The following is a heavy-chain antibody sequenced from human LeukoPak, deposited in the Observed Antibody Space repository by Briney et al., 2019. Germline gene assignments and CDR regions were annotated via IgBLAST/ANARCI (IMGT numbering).Heavy chain of an antibody. CDR1: GFTLSGYW. D-gene: IGHD4-11*01. CDR2: INPDGSTT. CDR3: AIDFHSAHDY. V-gene: IGHV3-74*01. J-gene: IGHJ4*02. Sequence: PGGSLRLSCAASGFTLSGYWIHWVRQAPGKGLVWVARINPDGSTTSYADSVKGRITISRDNAKNTLYLQMHSLRAEDTAVYYCAIDFHSAHDYWGQGTLVTVSS.